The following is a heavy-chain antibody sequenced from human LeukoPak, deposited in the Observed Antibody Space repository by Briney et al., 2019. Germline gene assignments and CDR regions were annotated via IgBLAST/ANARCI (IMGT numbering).Heavy chain of an antibody. CDR2: IYTSGST. V-gene: IGHV4-61*09. D-gene: IGHD1-1*01. CDR3: ARGGNWNSYYFDY. Sequence: SETLSLTCTVSGGSITSGNYYWNWIRQPAGKGQEWIGHIYTSGSTSYNPSLKNRVSISVDTSKNQFSLKLTSVTAADTAVYYCARGGNWNSYYFDYWGQGTLVTVSS. J-gene: IGHJ4*02. CDR1: GGSITSGNYY.